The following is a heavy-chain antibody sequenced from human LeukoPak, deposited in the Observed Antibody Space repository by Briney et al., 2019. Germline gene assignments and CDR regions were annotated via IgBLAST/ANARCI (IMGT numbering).Heavy chain of an antibody. D-gene: IGHD7-27*01. Sequence: PSETLSLTCTVSGGSISSSHYYWGWIRQPPGKGLEWIGYIYHTGSTSYSPSLKSRVTISADTSQNQFSLKLSSVTAADTAVYYCASRKLGNDYWGQGTLVTVSS. CDR2: IYHTGST. CDR3: ASRKLGNDY. V-gene: IGHV4-61*05. CDR1: GGSISSSHYY. J-gene: IGHJ4*02.